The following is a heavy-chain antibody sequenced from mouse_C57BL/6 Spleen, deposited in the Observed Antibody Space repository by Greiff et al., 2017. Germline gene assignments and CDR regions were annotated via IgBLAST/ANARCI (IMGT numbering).Heavy chain of an antibody. CDR2: IYPGDGDT. CDR3: ARGPYDYLFAY. J-gene: IGHJ3*01. CDR1: GYAFSSYW. V-gene: IGHV1-80*01. D-gene: IGHD2-4*01. Sequence: QVQLQQSGAELVKPGASVKISCKASGYAFSSYWMNWVKQRPGKGLEWIGQIYPGDGDTNYNGKFKGKATLTADKSSSTAYMQLSSLTSADSAVYFCARGPYDYLFAYWGQGTLVTVSA.